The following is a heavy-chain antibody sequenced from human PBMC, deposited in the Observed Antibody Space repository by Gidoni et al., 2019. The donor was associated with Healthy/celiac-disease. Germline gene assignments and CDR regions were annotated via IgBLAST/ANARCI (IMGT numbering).Heavy chain of an antibody. J-gene: IGHJ3*02. CDR2: IYHSGST. CDR1: GGSISSSNW. CDR3: ARAGYSSGWYFDAFDI. Sequence: QVQLQESGPGLVKPSGTLSLTCAAPGGSISSSNWWSWVRQPPGKGLEWIGEIYHSGSTNYNPSLKSRVTISVDKSKNQFSLKLSSVTAADTAVYYCARAGYSSGWYFDAFDIWGQGTMVTVSS. V-gene: IGHV4-4*02. D-gene: IGHD6-19*01.